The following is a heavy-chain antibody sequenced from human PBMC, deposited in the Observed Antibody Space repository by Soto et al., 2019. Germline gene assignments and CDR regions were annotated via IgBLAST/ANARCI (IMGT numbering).Heavy chain of an antibody. CDR1: GYTFTRYG. J-gene: IGHJ6*01. CDR2: ISGYDGRT. D-gene: IGHD2-21*01. V-gene: IGHV1-18*01. CDR3: AREGDVPYSSCATDV. Sequence: ASVKVSCKTSGYTFTRYGISWVRQAPGQGLEWMGWISGYDGRTNFAQKVQDRVTMTTDTSTNTVYMELRSLRSDDTAVYYCAREGDVPYSSCATDVWGPAPMRTVFS.